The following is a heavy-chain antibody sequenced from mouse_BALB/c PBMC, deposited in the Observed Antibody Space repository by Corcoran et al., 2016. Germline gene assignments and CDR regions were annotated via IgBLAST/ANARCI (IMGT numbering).Heavy chain of an antibody. V-gene: IGHV1S136*01. CDR2: INPYNDGT. D-gene: IGHD1-1*01. J-gene: IGHJ1*01. CDR3: ARSYYGSSSWYFDV. Sequence: EVQLQQTGPELVKPGASVKMSCKASGYTFTSYVMHWVKQKPGQGLEWIGYINPYNDGTKYNEKFKGKATLTSDKSSSTAYMELSSLTSEDSAVYYCARSYYGSSSWYFDVWGAGTTVTVSS. CDR1: GYTFTSYV.